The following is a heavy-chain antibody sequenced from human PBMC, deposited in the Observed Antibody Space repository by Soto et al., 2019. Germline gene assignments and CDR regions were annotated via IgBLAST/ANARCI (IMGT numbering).Heavy chain of an antibody. D-gene: IGHD2-2*01. J-gene: IGHJ6*03. CDR1: GSTVCSYA. CDR2: IWCDGSNK. V-gene: IGHV3-33*08. Sequence: WGSLRLSCAASGSTVCSYAMGWSRQASGQGLEWVSVIWCDGSNKYYADAVKGRFTISRDNSKNTLYLQMNSLRAEDTAVYYCARDADYIVVVPAATYYYYYMDVWGKGTTVTVSS. CDR3: ARDADYIVVVPAATYYYYYMDV.